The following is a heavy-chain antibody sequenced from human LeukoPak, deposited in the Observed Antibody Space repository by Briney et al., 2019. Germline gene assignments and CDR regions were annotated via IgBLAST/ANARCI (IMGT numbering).Heavy chain of an antibody. CDR1: GGSFSGYY. D-gene: IGHD6-13*01. V-gene: IGHV4-34*01. CDR3: ARGRLASSTWPYYFDY. Sequence: PPETLSLTCAVYGGSFSGYYWSWIRQPPGKGLEWIGEINHSGSTNYNPSLKSRVTISVDTSKNQFSLKLSSVTAADTAVYYCARGRLASSTWPYYFDYWGQGTLVTVSS. CDR2: INHSGST. J-gene: IGHJ4*02.